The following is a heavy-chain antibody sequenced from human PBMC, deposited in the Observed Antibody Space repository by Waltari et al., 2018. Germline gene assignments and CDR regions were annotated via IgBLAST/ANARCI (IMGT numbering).Heavy chain of an antibody. Sequence: QVQLQESGPGLVKPSQTLSLTCTVSGGSISSGGYYWSWIRQHPGKGLEWIGYIYYSGRHYYNPSLKSRVTKSVDTSKNQFSLKLSAVTAADTAVYYCARGGVRGANFDYWGQGTLVTVSS. J-gene: IGHJ4*02. CDR2: IYYSGRH. CDR3: ARGGVRGANFDY. D-gene: IGHD3-10*01. CDR1: GGSISSGGYY. V-gene: IGHV4-31*03.